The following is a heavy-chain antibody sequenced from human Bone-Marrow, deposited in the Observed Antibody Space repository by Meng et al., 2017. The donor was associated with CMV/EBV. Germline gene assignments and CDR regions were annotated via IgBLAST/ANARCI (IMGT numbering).Heavy chain of an antibody. J-gene: IGHJ6*02. V-gene: IGHV3-30*04. Sequence: GESLKISCAASGFTFSSYAMHWVRQAPGKGLEWVAVISYDGSNKYYADSVKGRFTISRDNSKNTLYLQMNSPRAEDTAVYYCAVVPAAKGSYYYYGMDVWGQGTTVTVSS. CDR2: ISYDGSNK. D-gene: IGHD2-2*01. CDR3: AVVPAAKGSYYYYGMDV. CDR1: GFTFSSYA.